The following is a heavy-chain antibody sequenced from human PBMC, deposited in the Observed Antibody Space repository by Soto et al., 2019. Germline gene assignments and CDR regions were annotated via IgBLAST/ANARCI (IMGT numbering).Heavy chain of an antibody. CDR1: GFTFSSYW. J-gene: IGHJ4*02. Sequence: EVQLVESGGGLIQPGGSLRLSCAASGFTFSSYWMHWVRQAPGKGLVWVSRINIDGSNTNYADFVKGRFTISRDNAKNTLYLQMNSLRAEDTAVYYCASPGAGGGYWGQGTLVTVSS. V-gene: IGHV3-74*01. CDR2: INIDGSNT. CDR3: ASPGAGGGY. D-gene: IGHD6-19*01.